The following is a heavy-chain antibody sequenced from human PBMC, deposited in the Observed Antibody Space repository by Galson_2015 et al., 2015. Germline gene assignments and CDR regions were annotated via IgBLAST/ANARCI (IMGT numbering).Heavy chain of an antibody. Sequence: SLRLSCAASGFTFSNYAMHWVRQAPGKGLEWVAVISYDGSNKYYADSVKGRFTISRDNSKNTLYLQMNSLRAEDTAVYYCARVRGSYPFHYYGMDVWGQGTTVTVSS. CDR2: ISYDGSNK. CDR3: ARVRGSYPFHYYGMDV. V-gene: IGHV3-30-3*01. D-gene: IGHD1-26*01. CDR1: GFTFSNYA. J-gene: IGHJ6*02.